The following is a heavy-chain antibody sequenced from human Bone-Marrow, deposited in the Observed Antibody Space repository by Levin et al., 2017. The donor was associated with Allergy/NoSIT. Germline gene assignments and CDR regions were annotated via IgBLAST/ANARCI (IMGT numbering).Heavy chain of an antibody. V-gene: IGHV4-39*01. D-gene: IGHD2-15*01. CDR3: ARHLGYCSGVTCFEQLFDY. J-gene: IGHJ4*02. CDR1: GDSINSTIYY. CDR2: INYIGST. Sequence: SETLSLTCTASGDSINSTIYYWAWIRQPPGKGLEWIGSINYIGSTYYNPSLKSRATISVDTSKKQFPLRLSSVTAADTSVYYCARHLGYCSGVTCFEQLFDYWSQGTLVTVSS.